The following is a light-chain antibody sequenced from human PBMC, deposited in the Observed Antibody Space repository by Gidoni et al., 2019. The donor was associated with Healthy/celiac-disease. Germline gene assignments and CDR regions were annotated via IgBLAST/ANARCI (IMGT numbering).Light chain of an antibody. V-gene: IGKV1-39*01. CDR1: QSISSY. Sequence: IQLTQSPSSLSASVGDRVTITCRASQSISSYLNWYQQKPGKAPKLLIYAASSLQSGVPSRFSGSGSGTDFTLTISSLQPEDFATYYCQQSDSTLAWTFGGGTKVEIK. CDR2: AAS. CDR3: QQSDSTLAWT. J-gene: IGKJ1*01.